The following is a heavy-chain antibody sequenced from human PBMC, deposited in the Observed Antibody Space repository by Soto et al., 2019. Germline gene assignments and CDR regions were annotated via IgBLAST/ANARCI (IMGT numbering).Heavy chain of an antibody. CDR1: GYTFTNYD. CDR2: ISTYTGNT. J-gene: IGHJ6*02. D-gene: IGHD3-10*01. V-gene: IGHV1-18*01. CDR3: ARGYYYGSGRPTPGGMDV. Sequence: QVHLVQSGAEVKKPGASVKVSCKASGYTFTNYDINWVRQAPGQGLEWMGWISTYTGNTNYAQKLQGRVTMTTDTSTSTAGMERRSLSSDGTAVYYCARGYYYGSGRPTPGGMDVWGQGTTVTGSS.